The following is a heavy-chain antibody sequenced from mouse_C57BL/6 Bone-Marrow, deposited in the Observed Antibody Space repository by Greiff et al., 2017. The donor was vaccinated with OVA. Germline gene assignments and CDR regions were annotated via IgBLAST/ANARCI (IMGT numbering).Heavy chain of an antibody. CDR1: GYTFTSYW. Sequence: QVQLQQPGAELVRPGTSVKLSCKASGYTFTSYWMHWVKQRPGQGLEWIGVIDPSDSYTNYNQKFKGKATLTVDTSSSTAYMQLSSLTSEDSAVYYCARVDDYGYYWGQGTSVTVSS. CDR2: IDPSDSYT. D-gene: IGHD2-4*01. J-gene: IGHJ4*01. CDR3: ARVDDYGYY. V-gene: IGHV1-59*01.